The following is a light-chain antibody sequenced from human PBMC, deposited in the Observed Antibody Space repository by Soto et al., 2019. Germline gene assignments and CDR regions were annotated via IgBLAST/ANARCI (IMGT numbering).Light chain of an antibody. V-gene: IGKV1-9*01. CDR1: QGISSS. CDR2: AAS. Sequence: DIQLTQSPSFLSASVGDRVTITCRASQGISSSLAWYQQKSGKAPNFLIYAASTLQTGVPSRFSGSGSGTEFTLTITSLQPEDFATYYCQPLNTSPFPFGPRTKVDIK. J-gene: IGKJ3*01. CDR3: QPLNTSPFP.